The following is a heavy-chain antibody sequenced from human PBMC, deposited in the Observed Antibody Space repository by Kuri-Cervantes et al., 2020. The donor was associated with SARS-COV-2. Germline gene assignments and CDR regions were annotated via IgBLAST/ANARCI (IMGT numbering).Heavy chain of an antibody. J-gene: IGHJ2*01. CDR3: ARGGHYTNGVSYGDYYFGL. Sequence: GGSLRLSCAASGFTFDDYAMHWVRQAPGKGLEWVSGISWNSGSIGYADSVKGRFTISRDNAKNSLYLQMNSLRAEDTAVYYCARGGHYTNGVSYGDYYFGLWGRGTLVTVSS. CDR1: GFTFDDYA. D-gene: IGHD2-8*01. CDR2: ISWNSGSI. V-gene: IGHV3-9*01.